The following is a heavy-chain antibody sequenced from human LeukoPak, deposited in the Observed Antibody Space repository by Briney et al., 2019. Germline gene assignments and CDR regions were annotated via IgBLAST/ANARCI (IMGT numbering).Heavy chain of an antibody. D-gene: IGHD3-3*01. J-gene: IGHJ2*01. CDR1: GFTFSTYW. CDR2: IKQGGREK. CDR3: ARAEWSNWYFDL. V-gene: IGHV3-7*03. Sequence: GGSLRLSCAASGFTFSTYWMNWVRQAPGKGLEWVANIKQGGREKYYVDSVRGRFTLSRDSAKNSLYLQMNSLRAEDTAVYYCARAEWSNWYFDLWGRGTLVTVSS.